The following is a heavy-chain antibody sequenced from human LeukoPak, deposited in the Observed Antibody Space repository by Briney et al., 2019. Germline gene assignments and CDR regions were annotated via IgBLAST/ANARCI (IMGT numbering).Heavy chain of an antibody. D-gene: IGHD3-10*01. J-gene: IGHJ5*02. Sequence: ASVKVSCRASGYTFTGYYMHWVRQAPGQGLEWMGWINPNSGGTNYAQKFQGRVTMARDASISTAYMELSRLRSDDTAVYYCARSTPIRKLWFGERSLLRSSKNWFDPWGQGTLVTVSS. CDR2: INPNSGGT. CDR3: ARSTPIRKLWFGERSLLRSSKNWFDP. CDR1: GYTFTGYY. V-gene: IGHV1-2*02.